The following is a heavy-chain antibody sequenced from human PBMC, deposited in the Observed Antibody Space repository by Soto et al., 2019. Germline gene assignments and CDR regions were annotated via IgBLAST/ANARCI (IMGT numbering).Heavy chain of an antibody. CDR3: ARTKCSGGSCYSWSLDY. CDR1: GGSITTGGYY. D-gene: IGHD2-15*01. CDR2: RYYSEST. Sequence: SETLSLTSTVSGGSITTGGYYWSWIRQLPGKGLEWIGHRYYSESTYYNPSLKSRVSISLDTSKNQFLLKLSFVTAADTAMYYCARTKCSGGSCYSWSLDYWGQGTPVTVSS. J-gene: IGHJ4*02. V-gene: IGHV4-31*03.